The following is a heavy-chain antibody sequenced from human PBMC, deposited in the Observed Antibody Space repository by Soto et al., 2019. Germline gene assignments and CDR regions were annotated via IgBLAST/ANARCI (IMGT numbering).Heavy chain of an antibody. Sequence: EVQLLESGGGLLQPGGSLRLSCAASGFTFSSYAMSWVRQAPGKGLEWVSAITGSGGSTYYADSVKGRFTISRDNSKNTLYLQINSLRAEDTAVYYCAKGRRGGITIFGVVTSFDYWGQGTLVTVSS. J-gene: IGHJ4*02. CDR2: ITGSGGST. V-gene: IGHV3-23*01. CDR1: GFTFSSYA. CDR3: AKGRRGGITIFGVVTSFDY. D-gene: IGHD3-3*01.